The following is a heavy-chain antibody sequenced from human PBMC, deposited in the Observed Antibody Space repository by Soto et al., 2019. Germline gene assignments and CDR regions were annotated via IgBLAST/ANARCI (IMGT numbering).Heavy chain of an antibody. CDR2: INAGNGNT. CDR1: GYTFTSYA. CDR3: ARDDPIQYYFDY. V-gene: IGHV1-3*05. J-gene: IGHJ4*02. Sequence: QVQLVQSGAEEKKPGASVKVSCKASGYTFTSYAMHWVRQAPGQRLEWMGWINAGNGNTKYSQKFQGRVTITRDTSASTAYMELSSLRSEDTAVYYCARDDPIQYYFDYWGQGTLVTVSS.